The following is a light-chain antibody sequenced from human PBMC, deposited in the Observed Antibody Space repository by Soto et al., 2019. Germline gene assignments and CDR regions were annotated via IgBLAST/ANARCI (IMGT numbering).Light chain of an antibody. CDR3: QQYNYSPLT. J-gene: IGKJ4*01. CDR2: GAS. Sequence: EIVLTQSPGTLSLSPGERATLSCRASQSVSSTYIAWYQQKSGQAPRLLIYGASSRATGIPDRFSGSGSGTDFTLTISRLEPEDFAVYYCQQYNYSPLTFGGGTKVEIK. CDR1: QSVSSTY. V-gene: IGKV3-20*01.